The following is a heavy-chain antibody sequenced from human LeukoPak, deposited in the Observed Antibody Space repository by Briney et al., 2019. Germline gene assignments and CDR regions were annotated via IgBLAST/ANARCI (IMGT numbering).Heavy chain of an antibody. Sequence: PSETLSLTCTVSGGSISSYYWSWIRQPAGKGLEWIGRIYTSGSTNYNPSLKSRVTMSVDTSKNQFSLKLSSVTAADTAVYYCARRASGIAAAGIIAWIDYWGQGTLVTVSS. V-gene: IGHV4-4*07. D-gene: IGHD6-13*01. CDR3: ARRASGIAAAGIIAWIDY. CDR1: GGSISSYY. CDR2: IYTSGST. J-gene: IGHJ4*02.